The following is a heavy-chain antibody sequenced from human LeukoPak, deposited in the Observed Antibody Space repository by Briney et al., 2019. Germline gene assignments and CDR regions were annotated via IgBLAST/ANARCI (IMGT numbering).Heavy chain of an antibody. V-gene: IGHV3-23*01. D-gene: IGHD1-26*01. CDR2: IGGSGGST. Sequence: PGGSLRLSCAASGFSVSTNYMSWVRQAPGTGLEWVSAIGGSGGSTYYADSVKGRFTISRDNSKNTLYLQMNSLRAEDTAVYYCAKDRGGAAPDFDYWGQGTLVTVSS. CDR1: GFSVSTNY. CDR3: AKDRGGAAPDFDY. J-gene: IGHJ4*02.